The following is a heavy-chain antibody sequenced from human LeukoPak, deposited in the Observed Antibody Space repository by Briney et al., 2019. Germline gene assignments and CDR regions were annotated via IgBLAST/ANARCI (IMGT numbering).Heavy chain of an antibody. D-gene: IGHD1-26*01. J-gene: IGHJ6*02. CDR2: INPNSGGT. V-gene: IGHV1-2*04. Sequence: GASVKVSCKASRNIFTGYFIHWVRQAPGQGLEWMGWINPNSGGTNYAQKFQGWVTMTRDTSISTAYMELSRLRSDDTAVYYCARGAYPGYYGMDVWGQGTTVTVSS. CDR1: RNIFTGYF. CDR3: ARGAYPGYYGMDV.